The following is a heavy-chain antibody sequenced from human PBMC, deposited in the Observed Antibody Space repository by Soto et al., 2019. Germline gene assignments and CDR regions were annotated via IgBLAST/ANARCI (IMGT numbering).Heavy chain of an antibody. D-gene: IGHD6-13*01. J-gene: IGHJ5*02. V-gene: IGHV3-21*02. CDR3: TRDASRDSSAGGWVDT. Sequence: EVQLVESGGGLVKPGGSLRLSCAASGFTFRSFTMNWVRQAPGKGLEWVSTISSNSAYIYYTDALRGRFTISRDNAKNSLHRQMNRLRAEDTAVYYCTRDASRDSSAGGWVDTWGPGTLVTVSS. CDR1: GFTFRSFT. CDR2: ISSNSAYI.